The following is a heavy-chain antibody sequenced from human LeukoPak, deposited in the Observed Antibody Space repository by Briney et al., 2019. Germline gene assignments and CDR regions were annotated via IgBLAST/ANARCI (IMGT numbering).Heavy chain of an antibody. D-gene: IGHD6-13*01. CDR2: ISAYNGNT. CDR1: GGTFSSYA. V-gene: IGHV1-18*01. CDR3: ARGISPGSWYPFDY. Sequence: ASVKVSCKASGGTFSSYAISWVRQAPGQGLEWMGWISAYNGNTNYAQKLQGRVTMTTDTSTSTAYMELRSLRSDDTAVYYCARGISPGSWYPFDYWGQGTLVTVSS. J-gene: IGHJ4*02.